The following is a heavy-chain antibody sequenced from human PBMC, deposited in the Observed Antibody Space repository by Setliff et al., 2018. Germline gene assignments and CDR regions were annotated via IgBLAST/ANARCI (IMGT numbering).Heavy chain of an antibody. CDR3: NSRITVLRGVTVL. CDR2: IRSRNDGGTT. CDR1: GLTFSHAR. J-gene: IGHJ4*02. V-gene: IGHV3-15*01. D-gene: IGHD3-10*01. Sequence: PGGSLRLSCAASGLTFSHARMTWVRQSPGKGLEWVGRIRSRNDGGTTDYAAPVKGRFTFSRDDSKNTVLLQMNSLKTEDTALYYCNSRITVLRGVTVLWGQGTLVTVSS.